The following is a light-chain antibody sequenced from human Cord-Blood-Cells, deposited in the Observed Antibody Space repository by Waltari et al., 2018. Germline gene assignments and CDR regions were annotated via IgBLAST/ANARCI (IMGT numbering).Light chain of an antibody. V-gene: IGKV3-15*01. CDR1: QSVRSN. Sequence: EIVMTQSPATLSVSPGERATLSCRASQSVRSNLAWYQQKPGQAPRLLIYGASTRATGIPARLSVSGSGTEFTLTISSLQSEDFAVYYCQQYNNWSTFGQGTRLEIK. CDR3: QQYNNWST. CDR2: GAS. J-gene: IGKJ5*01.